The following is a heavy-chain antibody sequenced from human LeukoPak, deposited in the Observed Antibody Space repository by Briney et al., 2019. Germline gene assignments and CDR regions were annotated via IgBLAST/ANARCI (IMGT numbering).Heavy chain of an antibody. CDR3: ARRPYGSSSWDHLDAFDI. CDR1: GCTFSSYA. J-gene: IGHJ3*02. Sequence: SVKVSCKASGCTFSSYAISWVRQAPGQGLEWMGGIIPIFGTANYAQKFQGRVTITTDESTSTAYMELSSLRSEDTAVYYCARRPYGSSSWDHLDAFDIWGQGTMVTVSS. V-gene: IGHV1-69*05. CDR2: IIPIFGTA. D-gene: IGHD6-13*01.